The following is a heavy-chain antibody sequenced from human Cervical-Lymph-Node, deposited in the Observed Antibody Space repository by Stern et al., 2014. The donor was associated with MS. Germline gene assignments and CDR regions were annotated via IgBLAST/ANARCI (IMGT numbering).Heavy chain of an antibody. V-gene: IGHV1-58*01. CDR3: AAEPMYYSDSVGAFDI. CDR2: IVGGSGNT. J-gene: IGHJ3*02. D-gene: IGHD3-22*01. Sequence: QLVESGPEVKKPGTSVKVSCKASGFTFTSSAVQWVRQARGQRLAWIGWIVGGSGNTNYAQTFQERGTITRDMSTSTAYMELSSLRSEDTAVYYCAAEPMYYSDSVGAFDIWGQGTMVTVSS. CDR1: GFTFTSSA.